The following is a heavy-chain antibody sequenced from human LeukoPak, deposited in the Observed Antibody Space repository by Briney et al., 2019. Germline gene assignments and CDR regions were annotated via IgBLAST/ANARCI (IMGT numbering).Heavy chain of an antibody. Sequence: SETLSLTCTVSGGSISSSSYYWGWIRQPPGTGLEWIGSIYYSGSTYYNPSLKSRVTISVDRSKNQFSLKLSSVTAADTAVYYCARGGHYVWGGSPFDPWGQGTLVTVSS. CDR2: IYYSGST. CDR1: GGSISSSSYY. CDR3: ARGGHYVWGGSPFDP. V-gene: IGHV4-39*07. J-gene: IGHJ5*02. D-gene: IGHD3-16*01.